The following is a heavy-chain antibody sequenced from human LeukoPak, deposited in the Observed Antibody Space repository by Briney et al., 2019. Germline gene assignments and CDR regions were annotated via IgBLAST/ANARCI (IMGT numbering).Heavy chain of an antibody. D-gene: IGHD5-18*01. V-gene: IGHV1-69*05. CDR1: GGTFSSYA. CDR2: IIPIFGTS. Sequence: SVKVSCKASGGTFSSYAINWVRQAPGQGLEWMGRIIPIFGTSNSAQKSQGRVTITTDESTSTAYMELSSLRSEDTAVYYCARADTSMAPYAFDIWGQGTMVTVSS. CDR3: ARADTSMAPYAFDI. J-gene: IGHJ3*02.